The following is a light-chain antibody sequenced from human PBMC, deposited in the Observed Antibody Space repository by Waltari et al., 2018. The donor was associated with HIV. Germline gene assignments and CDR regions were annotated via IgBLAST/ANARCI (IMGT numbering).Light chain of an antibody. CDR1: NNAIGADKS. CDR3: GSSTNSNIVL. CDR2: DVT. Sequence: QSALTQTASVSASPGQSITISCTGINNAIGADKSVSWYQQHPGKVPKLLIYDVTNRPARVSGPFSGSKAVNTASLSISWLQPDDEADYSCGSSTNSNIVLFGGGTKLTVL. J-gene: IGLJ2*01. V-gene: IGLV2-14*01.